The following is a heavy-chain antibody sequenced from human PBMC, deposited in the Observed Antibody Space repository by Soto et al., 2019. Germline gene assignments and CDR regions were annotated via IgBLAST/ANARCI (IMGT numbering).Heavy chain of an antibody. CDR2: IKSKAHGGTT. J-gene: IGHJ4*02. CDR3: TAGLYNGVGVDQ. CDR1: GFTFSYAW. Sequence: EVQLVESGGGLVKPGGSLRLSCAASGFTFSYAWMTWVRQVSGKGLEWVALIKSKAHGGTTDYAALVEGRFTISRDDSTNTLYLQMTSLQTGDTGLYYCTAGLYNGVGVDQWGQGTQVTFSS. D-gene: IGHD2-8*01. V-gene: IGHV3-15*07.